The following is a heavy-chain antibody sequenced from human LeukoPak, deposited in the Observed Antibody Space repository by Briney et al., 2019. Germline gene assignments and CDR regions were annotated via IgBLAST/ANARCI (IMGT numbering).Heavy chain of an antibody. CDR3: ARHYYYDSSGYSTDY. J-gene: IGHJ4*02. CDR2: IYPGDSDT. D-gene: IGHD3-22*01. CDR1: GYSFTSYW. V-gene: IGHV5-51*01. Sequence: GESLKISCKGSGYSFTSYWIGWVRQMPGKGLEWMGIIYPGDSDTRYSPSLQGQVAISADKSISTAYLQWSSLKASDTAMYYCARHYYYDSSGYSTDYWGQGTLVTVSS.